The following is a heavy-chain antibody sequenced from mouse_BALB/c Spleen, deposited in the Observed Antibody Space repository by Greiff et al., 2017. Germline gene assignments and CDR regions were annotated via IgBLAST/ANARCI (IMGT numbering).Heavy chain of an antibody. D-gene: IGHD2-10*02. Sequence: EVKLQESGPELVKPGASVKISCKASGYTFTDYTMHWVKQSHGKSLEWIGYIYPYNGGTGYNQKFKSKATLTVDNSSSTAYMELRSLTSEDSAVYYCAREYGNYVDYAMDYWGQGTSVTVSS. V-gene: IGHV1S29*02. CDR2: IYPYNGGT. CDR1: GYTFTDYT. J-gene: IGHJ4*01. CDR3: AREYGNYVDYAMDY.